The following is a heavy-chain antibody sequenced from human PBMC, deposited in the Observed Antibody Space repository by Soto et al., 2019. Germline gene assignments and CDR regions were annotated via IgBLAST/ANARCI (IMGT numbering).Heavy chain of an antibody. CDR1: GFTFSSYA. Sequence: GGSLRLSCAASGFTFSSYAMHWVRQAPGKGLEWVAVISYDGSNKYYADSVKSRFTISRDNSKNTLYLQMNSLRAEDTAVYYCARDRGSGSYWYYFDYWGQGTLVTVSS. CDR2: ISYDGSNK. D-gene: IGHD1-26*01. J-gene: IGHJ4*02. CDR3: ARDRGSGSYWYYFDY. V-gene: IGHV3-30-3*01.